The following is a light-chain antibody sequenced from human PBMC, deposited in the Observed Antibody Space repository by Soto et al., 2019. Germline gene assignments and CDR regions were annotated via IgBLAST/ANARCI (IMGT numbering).Light chain of an antibody. V-gene: IGKV1-39*01. CDR3: QQSFSTPRT. CDR1: QCISTY. Sequence: DIQVTQSPSPLSASVGDRVTITCRASQCISTYLNWYQQKPGKAPTLLIYVASSLQSGVPSRFSGSGSGTDFTLTISSLQPEDFGTYYCQQSFSTPRTFGQGTKVDIK. CDR2: VAS. J-gene: IGKJ1*01.